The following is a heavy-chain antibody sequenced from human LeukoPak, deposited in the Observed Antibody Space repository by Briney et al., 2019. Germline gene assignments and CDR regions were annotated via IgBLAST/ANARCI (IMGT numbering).Heavy chain of an antibody. D-gene: IGHD3-10*01. Sequence: SETLSLTCTVSGYSISSGYYWGWIRQPPGKGLEWIGTIYHSGSTYYNPSLKSRVTISVDTSKNQFSLKLSSVTAADTAVYYCARWPESWYYGMDVWGQGTTVTVSS. CDR1: GYSISSGYY. CDR3: ARWPESWYYGMDV. CDR2: IYHSGST. J-gene: IGHJ6*02. V-gene: IGHV4-38-2*02.